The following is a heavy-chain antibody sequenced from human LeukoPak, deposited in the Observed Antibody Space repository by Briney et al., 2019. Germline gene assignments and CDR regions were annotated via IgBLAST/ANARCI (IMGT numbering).Heavy chain of an antibody. CDR1: GFTFSTYS. Sequence: GGSLRLSCAASGFTFSTYSMNWVRQAPGKGLEWVSYISSSSSVIYYADSVKGRFTISRDNSKNTLYLQMNSLRAEDTAVYYCAKDRGSGYHYFDYWGQGTLVTVSS. V-gene: IGHV3-21*05. CDR3: AKDRGSGYHYFDY. CDR2: ISSSSSVI. D-gene: IGHD3-22*01. J-gene: IGHJ4*02.